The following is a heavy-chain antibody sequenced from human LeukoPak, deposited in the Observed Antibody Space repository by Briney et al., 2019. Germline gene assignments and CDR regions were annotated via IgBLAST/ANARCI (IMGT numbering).Heavy chain of an antibody. V-gene: IGHV1-18*01. CDR2: ISAYNGNT. Sequence: ASVKVSCKASGYTFTSYGISWVRQAPGQGLEWMGWISAYNGNTNYAQKLQGRVTMTTDTSTSTAYMELRSLRSDDTAVYYCAREGTDYEFWSGYLDAFDIWGQGTMVTVSS. D-gene: IGHD3-3*01. J-gene: IGHJ3*02. CDR1: GYTFTSYG. CDR3: AREGTDYEFWSGYLDAFDI.